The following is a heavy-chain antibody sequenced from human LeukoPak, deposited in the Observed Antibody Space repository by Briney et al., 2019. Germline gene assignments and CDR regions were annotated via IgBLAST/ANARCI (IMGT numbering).Heavy chain of an antibody. V-gene: IGHV3-23*01. CDR1: GFSFSSYG. Sequence: PGGSLRLSCAASGFSFSSYGMNWVRQAPGKGPEWVSEISVSGGTTYYADSVKGRFTISRDNSKNTLYLQMSSLRAEDTAVYYCARVSSGSYGNIWGQGTMVTVSS. D-gene: IGHD1-26*01. CDR3: ARVSSGSYGNI. J-gene: IGHJ3*02. CDR2: ISVSGGTT.